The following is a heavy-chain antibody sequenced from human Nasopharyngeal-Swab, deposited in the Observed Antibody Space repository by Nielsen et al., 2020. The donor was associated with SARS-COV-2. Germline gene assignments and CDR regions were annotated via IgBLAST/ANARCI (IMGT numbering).Heavy chain of an antibody. D-gene: IGHD3-22*01. CDR1: GFTFSNYA. CDR3: AKDTYYDSSGYFLFGYAFDI. J-gene: IGHJ3*02. Sequence: GGSLRLSCAASGFTFSNYAMHWVRQAPGKGLEWVAVIWHDGSNKYYADSVKGRFTISRDNSKNTLYLQMNSLRAEDTAVYYCAKDTYYDSSGYFLFGYAFDIWGQGTMVTVSS. V-gene: IGHV3-33*06. CDR2: IWHDGSNK.